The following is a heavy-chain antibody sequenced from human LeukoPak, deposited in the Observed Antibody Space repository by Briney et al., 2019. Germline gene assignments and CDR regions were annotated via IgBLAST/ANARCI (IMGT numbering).Heavy chain of an antibody. CDR2: ISYDGSNK. Sequence: GGSLRLSCAASGFTFSSYAMHWVRQAPGKGLEWVAVISYDGSNKYYADSVKGRFTISRDNSKNTLYLQMNSLRAEDTAVYYCARVSVGPTLTYFDYWGQGTLVTVSS. CDR1: GFTFSSYA. V-gene: IGHV3-30-3*01. J-gene: IGHJ4*02. CDR3: ARVSVGPTLTYFDY. D-gene: IGHD1-26*01.